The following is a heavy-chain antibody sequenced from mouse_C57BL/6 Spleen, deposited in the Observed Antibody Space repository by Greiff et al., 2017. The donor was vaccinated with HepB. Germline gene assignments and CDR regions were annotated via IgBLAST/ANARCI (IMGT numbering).Heavy chain of an antibody. Sequence: EVQLQQSGPELVKPGASVKISCKASGYTFTDYYMNWVKQSHGKSLEWIGDINPNNGGTSYNQKFKGKATLTVDKSSSTAYLERRSLTSEDSAVYYCATYGGWFAYWGQGTLVTVSA. D-gene: IGHD1-1*01. CDR2: INPNNGGT. V-gene: IGHV1-26*01. CDR1: GYTFTDYY. J-gene: IGHJ3*01. CDR3: ATYGGWFAY.